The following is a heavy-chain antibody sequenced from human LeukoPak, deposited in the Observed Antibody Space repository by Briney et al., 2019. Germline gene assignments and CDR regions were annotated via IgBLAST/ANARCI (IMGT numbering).Heavy chain of an antibody. Sequence: GGSLRLSCAASGFTFSSYSMNWVRQAPGKGLEWVSYISSSSSTIYYADSVKGRFTISRDNAKNSLYLQMNSLRAEDTAVYYCVSGMIEFDYWGQGTRVTVSS. J-gene: IGHJ4*02. CDR3: VSGMIEFDY. D-gene: IGHD3-22*01. CDR2: ISSSSSTI. V-gene: IGHV3-48*01. CDR1: GFTFSSYS.